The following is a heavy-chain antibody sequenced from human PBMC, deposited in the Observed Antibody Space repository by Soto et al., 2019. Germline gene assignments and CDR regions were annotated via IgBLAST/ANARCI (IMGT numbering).Heavy chain of an antibody. CDR2: ISYGGGDF. D-gene: IGHD6-19*01. CDR3: AKVFGAWSGS. CDR1: GFAFSTYG. J-gene: IGHJ5*02. V-gene: IGHV3-30*18. Sequence: GGSLRLSCAASGFAFSTYGMHWVRQAPGKGLEWVALISYGGGDFYYADSVKGRFTISRDNSKHTLSLQMDSLRVEDTAVYYCAKVFGAWSGSWGQGTLVTVSS.